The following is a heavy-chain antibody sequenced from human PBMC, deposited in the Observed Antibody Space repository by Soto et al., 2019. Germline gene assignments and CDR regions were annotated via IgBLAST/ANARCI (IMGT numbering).Heavy chain of an antibody. CDR2: IYYSGST. CDR3: ARDLKCSGGSCYPGFDP. J-gene: IGHJ5*02. V-gene: IGHV4-31*03. CDR1: GGSISSGGYY. D-gene: IGHD2-15*01. Sequence: QVQLQESGPGLVKPSQTLSLTCTVSGGSISSGGYYWSWIRQHPGKGLEWIGYIYYSGSTYYNPSLKSRVTISVDKSKNQFSLKLSSVTAADTAVYYCARDLKCSGGSCYPGFDPWGQGTLVTVSS.